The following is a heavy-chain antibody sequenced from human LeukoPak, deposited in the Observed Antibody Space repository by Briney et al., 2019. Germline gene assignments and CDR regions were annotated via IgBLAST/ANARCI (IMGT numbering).Heavy chain of an antibody. Sequence: GGSLRLSCAASGPTFSNAWMSCVRQAPGKGLEWVGRIKSKTDGGTTDYAAPVKGRFTISRDDSKNTLYLQMNSLKTEDTAVYYCTTERPRTAMVSFDYWGQGTLVTVSS. CDR2: IKSKTDGGTT. D-gene: IGHD5-18*01. CDR3: TTERPRTAMVSFDY. CDR1: GPTFSNAW. V-gene: IGHV3-15*01. J-gene: IGHJ4*02.